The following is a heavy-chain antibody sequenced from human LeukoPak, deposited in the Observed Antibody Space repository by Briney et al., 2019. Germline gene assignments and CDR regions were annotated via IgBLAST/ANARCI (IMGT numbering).Heavy chain of an antibody. V-gene: IGHV1-46*01. CDR3: ARAPRRYFDWLPRLVTHSRTLYYFDY. Sequence: GASVKVSCKASGYTFTSYYMHWVRQAPGQGLEWMGIINPSGGSTSYAQKFQGRVTMTRNTSISTAYMELSSLRSEDTAVYYCARAPRRYFDWLPRLVTHSRTLYYFDYWGQGTLVTVSS. D-gene: IGHD3-9*01. CDR1: GYTFTSYY. J-gene: IGHJ4*02. CDR2: INPSGGST.